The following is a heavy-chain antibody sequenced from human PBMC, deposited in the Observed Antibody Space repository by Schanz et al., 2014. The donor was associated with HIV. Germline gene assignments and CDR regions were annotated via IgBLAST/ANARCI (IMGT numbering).Heavy chain of an antibody. Sequence: QVQLVESGGGVVQPGRSLRLSCAASGFTFRSYAMHWVRQAPGKGLEWVAVIWYDGSKKYYADSVKGRFTISRDNSKNTLYLQMNSLRAEDTAVYYCYGDESGYWGQGTLVTVSS. CDR3: YGDESGY. D-gene: IGHD4-17*01. CDR2: IWYDGSKK. J-gene: IGHJ4*02. CDR1: GFTFRSYA. V-gene: IGHV3-33*08.